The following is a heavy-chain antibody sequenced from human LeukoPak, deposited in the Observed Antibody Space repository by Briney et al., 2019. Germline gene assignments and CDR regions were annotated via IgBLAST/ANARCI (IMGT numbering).Heavy chain of an antibody. D-gene: IGHD3-10*01. CDR1: GFTFSSYG. J-gene: IGHJ5*02. CDR3: AKEGENNWFDP. CDR2: ISYDGSNK. V-gene: IGHV3-30*18. Sequence: GGSLRLSCAASGFTFSSYGMHWVRQAPGKGLEWVAVISYDGSNKYYADSVKGRFTISRDNSKNTLYLEMNSLRAEDTAVYYCAKEGENNWFDPWGQGTLVTVSS.